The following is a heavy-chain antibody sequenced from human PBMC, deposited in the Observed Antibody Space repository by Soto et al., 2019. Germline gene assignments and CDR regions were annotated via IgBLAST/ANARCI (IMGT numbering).Heavy chain of an antibody. D-gene: IGHD3-16*01. V-gene: IGHV3-23*01. J-gene: IGHJ4*02. CDR2: VSSSGDST. Sequence: GGSLRLSCAASGFIFSNYAMSWVRQAPGKGLEWVSAVSSSGDSTYYTDSLKGRFTISRDNSRNTVYLQMNSLRADDTAVYYCAKDRLAGGFDYWGQGTLVTVSS. CDR1: GFIFSNYA. CDR3: AKDRLAGGFDY.